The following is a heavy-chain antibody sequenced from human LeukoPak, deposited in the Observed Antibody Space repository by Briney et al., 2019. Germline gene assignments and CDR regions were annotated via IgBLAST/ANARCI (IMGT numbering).Heavy chain of an antibody. Sequence: GGSLRLSCAASGLTFSSFAMNWVRQAPGKGLEWVSAISGSGGSTYYADSVKGRFTISRDNSKNTLYLQMNSLRAEDTAVYYSAKDKYPTYDSSGLFFDDWGQGTLVTVSS. D-gene: IGHD3-22*01. CDR3: AKDKYPTYDSSGLFFDD. CDR1: GLTFSSFA. J-gene: IGHJ4*02. V-gene: IGHV3-23*01. CDR2: ISGSGGST.